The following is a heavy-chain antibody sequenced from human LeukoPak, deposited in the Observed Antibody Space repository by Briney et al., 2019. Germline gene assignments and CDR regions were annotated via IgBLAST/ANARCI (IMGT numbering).Heavy chain of an antibody. Sequence: GGSLRLSCAASGFTFSGSAMHWVRQASGKGLEWVSSISSRSTYVYYADSLKGRFTISRDNAKNSLYLQMNSLRGEDTAVYYCARGAERSGYDYWGQGTLVTVAS. J-gene: IGHJ4*02. D-gene: IGHD3-22*01. CDR3: ARGAERSGYDY. CDR1: GFTFSGSA. CDR2: ISSRSTYV. V-gene: IGHV3-21*01.